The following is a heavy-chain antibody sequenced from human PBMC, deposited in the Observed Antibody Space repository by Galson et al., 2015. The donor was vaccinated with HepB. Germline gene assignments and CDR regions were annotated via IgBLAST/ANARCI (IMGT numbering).Heavy chain of an antibody. J-gene: IGHJ5*02. CDR2: IYSGGST. Sequence: SLRLSCAASGFTVSSNYMSWVRQAPGKGLEWVSVIYSGGSTYYADSVKGRFTISRHNSKNTLYLQMNSLRAEDTAVYYCARERATVTTSGWFDPWGQGTLVTVSS. V-gene: IGHV3-53*04. CDR1: GFTVSSNY. CDR3: ARERATVTTSGWFDP. D-gene: IGHD4-17*01.